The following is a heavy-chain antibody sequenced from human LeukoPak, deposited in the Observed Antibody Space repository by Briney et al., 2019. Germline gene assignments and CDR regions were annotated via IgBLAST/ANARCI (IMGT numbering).Heavy chain of an antibody. CDR3: AKDSGIAVAGTLRAFDI. Sequence: GGSLRLSCAASGFTFSSYWMHWVRQAPGKGLEWVAVISYDGSNKYFADSVKGRFTISRDNSKNTLYLQMNSLRAEDTAVYYCAKDSGIAVAGTLRAFDIWGQGTMVTVSS. CDR2: ISYDGSNK. CDR1: GFTFSSYW. D-gene: IGHD6-19*01. J-gene: IGHJ3*02. V-gene: IGHV3-30*18.